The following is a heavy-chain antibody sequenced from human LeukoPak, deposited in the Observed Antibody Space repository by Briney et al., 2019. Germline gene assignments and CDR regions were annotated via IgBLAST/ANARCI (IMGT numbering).Heavy chain of an antibody. CDR3: ARGRESDYYDSSGLDY. V-gene: IGHV4-34*01. CDR2: INHSGST. Sequence: SETLSLTCAVYGGAFSGYYWSWIRQPPGKGLEWIGEINHSGSTNYNPSLKSRVTISVDTSKNQFSLKLSSVTAADTAVYYCARGRESDYYDSSGLDYWGQGTLVTVS. CDR1: GGAFSGYY. D-gene: IGHD3-22*01. J-gene: IGHJ4*02.